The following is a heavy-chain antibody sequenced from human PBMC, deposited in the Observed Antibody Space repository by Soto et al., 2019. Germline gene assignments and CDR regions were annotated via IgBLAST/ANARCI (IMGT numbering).Heavy chain of an antibody. J-gene: IGHJ6*04. V-gene: IGHV5-51*01. D-gene: IGHD3-10*01. Sequence: RGESLKISCKGSGCDFTSYWIGWVRQMTGKGLEWMGIIYPGDSDTRYSPSFQGQVTISVDKSTSTVYLRWSSLKASDTAMYYCARGSEDGPPGVYYYKGMDVWGKGTTVTVSS. CDR1: GCDFTSYW. CDR3: ARGSEDGPPGVYYYKGMDV. CDR2: IYPGDSDT.